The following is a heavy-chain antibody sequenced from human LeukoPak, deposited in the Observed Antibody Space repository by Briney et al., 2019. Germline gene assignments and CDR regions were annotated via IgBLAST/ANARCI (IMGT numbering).Heavy chain of an antibody. CDR2: ISAFTGKT. D-gene: IGHD5-18*01. V-gene: IGHV1-18*01. CDR1: GYTFTSYG. J-gene: IGHJ3*02. Sequence: ASVKVSCKASGYTFTSYGISWVRQAPGQGLEWMGWISAFTGKTNYAQKLQGRVTMTTDTSTSTAYMELRSLRSDDTAVYYCARVYGGRMGGYSYGHDSFDIWGQGTMVTVSS. CDR3: ARVYGGRMGGYSYGHDSFDI.